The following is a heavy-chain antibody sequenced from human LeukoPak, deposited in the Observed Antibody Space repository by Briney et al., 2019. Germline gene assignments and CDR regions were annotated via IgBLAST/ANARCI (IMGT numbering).Heavy chain of an antibody. V-gene: IGHV1-2*02. CDR1: GYTFTGYY. CDR3: ARDLGITGTTGYYYYMDV. CDR2: INPNSGGT. J-gene: IGHJ6*03. Sequence: GASVKVSCKASGYTFTGYYMHWVRQAPGQGLEWMGWINPNSGGTNYAQKFQGRVTMTRDTSISTAYMELSRLRSDDTAVYYCARDLGITGTTGYYYYMDVWGKGTTVTVSS. D-gene: IGHD1-20*01.